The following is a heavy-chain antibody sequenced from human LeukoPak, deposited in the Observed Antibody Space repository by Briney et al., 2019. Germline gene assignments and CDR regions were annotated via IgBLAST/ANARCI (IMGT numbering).Heavy chain of an antibody. Sequence: SETLSLTCTVSGGSISSYYWSWIRQPAGKGLEWIGRIYTSGSTNYNASLKSRVTISVDTSKNQFSLQLRSVTAADTAVYYCAREDPQTTVPEGMDVWGQGTTVIVSS. V-gene: IGHV4-4*07. J-gene: IGHJ6*02. CDR2: IYTSGST. D-gene: IGHD4-17*01. CDR3: AREDPQTTVPEGMDV. CDR1: GGSISSYY.